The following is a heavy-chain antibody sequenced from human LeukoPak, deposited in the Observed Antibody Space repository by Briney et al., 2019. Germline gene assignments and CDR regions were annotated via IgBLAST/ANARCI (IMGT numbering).Heavy chain of an antibody. V-gene: IGHV3-21*04. CDR3: AHGAMYQLDY. J-gene: IGHJ4*02. Sequence: GGSLRLSCAASGFTFSSYSMNWVRQAPGKGLEWVSSISSSSSYIYYADSVKGRFTISGDNSRNTLFLQMNSLRAEDTAVYYCAHGAMYQLDYWGQGTLVTVSS. CDR2: ISSSSSYI. D-gene: IGHD2-2*01. CDR1: GFTFSSYS.